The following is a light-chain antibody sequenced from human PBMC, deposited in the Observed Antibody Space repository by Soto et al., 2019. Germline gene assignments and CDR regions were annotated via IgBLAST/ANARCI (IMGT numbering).Light chain of an antibody. CDR3: SSYTSSSTCDV. V-gene: IGLV2-14*01. Sequence: QSVLTQPASVSGSPGQSITISCTGTSSDVGGYNYVSWYQQHPGKAPKLMIYEVSNRPSGVSNRFSGSKSGNTASLTISGLQAEDEADYYCSSYTSSSTCDVFGPGTKVTVL. CDR1: SSDVGGYNY. J-gene: IGLJ1*01. CDR2: EVS.